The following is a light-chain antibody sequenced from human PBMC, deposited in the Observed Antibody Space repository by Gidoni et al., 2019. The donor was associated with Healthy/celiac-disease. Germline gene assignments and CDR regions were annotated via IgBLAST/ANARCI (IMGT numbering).Light chain of an antibody. CDR1: QSVSSSH. J-gene: IGKJ5*01. Sequence: EILLTHSPGTLSLSPGERATLSCRASQSVSSSHLAWYQQKPGQAPRLLIYGASSRATGIPDRFSGSGSGTDFTLTISRLEPEDFAVYYCQQYGSSPPITFGQGTRLEIK. CDR3: QQYGSSPPIT. CDR2: GAS. V-gene: IGKV3-20*01.